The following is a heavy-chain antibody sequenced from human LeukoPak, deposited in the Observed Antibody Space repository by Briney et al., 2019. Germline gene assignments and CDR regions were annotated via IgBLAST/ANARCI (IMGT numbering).Heavy chain of an antibody. J-gene: IGHJ3*02. V-gene: IGHV1-3*01. CDR3: ARRDAFDI. CDR1: GYTLTELS. Sequence: ASVKVSCKVSGYTLTELSMHWVRQAPGQRLEWMGWINAGNGNTKYSQKFQGRVTITRDTSASTAYMELSSLRSEDTAVYYCARRDAFDIWGQGTMVTVSS. CDR2: INAGNGNT.